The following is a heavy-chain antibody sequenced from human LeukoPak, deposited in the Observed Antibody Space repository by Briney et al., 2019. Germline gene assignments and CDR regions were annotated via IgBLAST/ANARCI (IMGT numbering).Heavy chain of an antibody. J-gene: IGHJ4*02. CDR3: SREAGGVYHWEAQNF. D-gene: IGHD2-8*02. Sequence: PGGSLRLSCAASGFVFSDYGMHWVRQAPGKGLEWVAFVRYDGSNQYYADSVKGRFTISRDNSKNTLYLQMNSLRAEDKAVYSCSREAGGVYHWEAQNFGGREPLVTVSS. CDR2: VRYDGSNQ. CDR1: GFVFSDYG. V-gene: IGHV3-30*02.